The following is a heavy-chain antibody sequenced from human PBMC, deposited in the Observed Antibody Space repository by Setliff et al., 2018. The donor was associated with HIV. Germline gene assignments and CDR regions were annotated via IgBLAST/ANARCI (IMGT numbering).Heavy chain of an antibody. D-gene: IGHD4-17*01. CDR3: ERLGKNDYGDYFDY. Sequence: WASVKVSCKASGYTFTSYDITWVRQAPGQGLEWMGWISNDNGNTKYAQKLQGRVTMTTDTSTSTAYMELRSLRSDDTAVYYCERLGKNDYGDYFDYWGQGTLVT. J-gene: IGHJ4*02. CDR1: GYTFTSYD. V-gene: IGHV1-18*01. CDR2: ISNDNGNT.